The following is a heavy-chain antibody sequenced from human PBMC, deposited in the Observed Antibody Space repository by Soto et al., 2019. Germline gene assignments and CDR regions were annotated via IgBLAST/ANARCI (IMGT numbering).Heavy chain of an antibody. CDR3: AKGTPYSSTSFVDY. Sequence: GGSLRLSCAASGFTFSTYAMSWVRQAPGKGLEWVSTISGRGGNTNYADSVKGRFTISRDNSKNTLYLRMSSLRAEDTAVYYCAKGTPYSSTSFVDYWGQGTLVTVSS. J-gene: IGHJ4*02. CDR2: ISGRGGNT. V-gene: IGHV3-23*01. D-gene: IGHD2-2*01. CDR1: GFTFSTYA.